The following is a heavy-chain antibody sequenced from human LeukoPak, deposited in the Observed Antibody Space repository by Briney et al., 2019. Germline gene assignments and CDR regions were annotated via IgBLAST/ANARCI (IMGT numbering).Heavy chain of an antibody. CDR2: IGSKVDGGTT. CDR3: ATGIYTSSSFFFDY. V-gene: IGHV3-15*04. CDR1: GFTFSGYW. Sequence: GGSLRLSCAASGFTFSGYWMDWVRQAPGKGLEWVGRIGSKVDGGTTDYAAPLNARFTISRDDSKNTLYLQMSSLKTEDTAVYYCATGIYTSSSFFFDYWGQGTLVTVSS. J-gene: IGHJ4*02. D-gene: IGHD6-6*01.